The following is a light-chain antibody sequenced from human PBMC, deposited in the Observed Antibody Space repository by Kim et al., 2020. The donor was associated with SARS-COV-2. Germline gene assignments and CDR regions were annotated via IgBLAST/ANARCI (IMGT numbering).Light chain of an antibody. Sequence: LCPGERATRSCGASKIVNTNNLTWYKQKRGQAPRRLIYGAATRAEGIPDGFSGRGSGTDFTLTITRLEPEDFAVYYCQQYVNSVYTFGQGTKLEI. V-gene: IGKV3-20*01. J-gene: IGKJ2*01. CDR1: KIVNTNN. CDR3: QQYVNSVYT. CDR2: GAA.